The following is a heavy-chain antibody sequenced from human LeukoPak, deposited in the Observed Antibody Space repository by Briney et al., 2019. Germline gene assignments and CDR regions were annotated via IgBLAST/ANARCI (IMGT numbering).Heavy chain of an antibody. D-gene: IGHD6-6*01. V-gene: IGHV4-39*01. Sequence: PSETLSLTCTVSGGSISSSSYYWGWIRQPPGKGLEWIGSIYYSGSTYYNPSLKSRVTISVDTSKNQFSLKLSSVTAADTAVYYCARQGAPLYSSSSYYYYYYGMDVWGQGTTVTVSS. CDR3: ARQGAPLYSSSSYYYYYYGMDV. J-gene: IGHJ6*02. CDR2: IYYSGST. CDR1: GGSISSSSYY.